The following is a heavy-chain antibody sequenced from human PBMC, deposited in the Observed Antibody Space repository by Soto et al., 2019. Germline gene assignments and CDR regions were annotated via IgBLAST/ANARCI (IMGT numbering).Heavy chain of an antibody. V-gene: IGHV4-31*03. CDR1: GGSISSGGYY. CDR2: IYYSGST. Sequence: SETLSLTCTVSGGSISSGGYYWSWIRQHPGKGLEWIGYIYYSGSTYYNPSLKSRVTISVDTSKNQFSLKLSSVTAADTAVYHCARVGRLGGTPYYFDYWGQGTLVTVSS. D-gene: IGHD1-26*01. J-gene: IGHJ4*02. CDR3: ARVGRLGGTPYYFDY.